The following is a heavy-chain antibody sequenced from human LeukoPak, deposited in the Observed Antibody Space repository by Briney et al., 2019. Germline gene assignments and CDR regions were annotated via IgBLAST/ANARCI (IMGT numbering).Heavy chain of an antibody. CDR2: IYYSGST. J-gene: IGHJ4*02. D-gene: IGHD2-21*02. CDR3: ARGYGGDWFSHGDYFDY. V-gene: IGHV4-61*08. Sequence: SETLSLTCTVSGGSISSGDYYWSWIRQPPGKGLEWIGYIYYSGSTNYNPSLKSRVTISVDTSKNQFSLKLSSVTAADTAVYYCARGYGGDWFSHGDYFDYWGQGTLVTVSS. CDR1: GGSISSGDYY.